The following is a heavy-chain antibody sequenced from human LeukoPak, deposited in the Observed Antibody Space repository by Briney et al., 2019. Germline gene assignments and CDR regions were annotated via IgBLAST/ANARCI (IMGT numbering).Heavy chain of an antibody. D-gene: IGHD3-3*01. Sequence: GGSLRLSCAASGFTFDDYAMHWVRQAPGKGPEWVAGITWNSGNIGYADSVKGRFTISRDNARNSLYLQMNSLRAEVTALYYCAKDWSGSVFYYYYIDVWGKGTTVTVSS. CDR3: AKDWSGSVFYYYYIDV. J-gene: IGHJ6*03. CDR2: ITWNSGNI. CDR1: GFTFDDYA. V-gene: IGHV3-9*01.